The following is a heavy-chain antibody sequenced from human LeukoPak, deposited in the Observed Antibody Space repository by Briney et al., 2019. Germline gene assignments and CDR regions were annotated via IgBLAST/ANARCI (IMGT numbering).Heavy chain of an antibody. D-gene: IGHD5-18*01. CDR2: IYYSGST. CDR1: GGSISSSNYY. CDR3: ARDLVDTVMSHLVLFDY. V-gene: IGHV4-39*02. Sequence: SETLSLTCTVSGGSISSSNYYWGWIRQPPGKGLEWIGSIYYSGSTYYNPSLKSRGTISLDTSKNQFSLKLRSVTAADTAVYYCARDLVDTVMSHLVLFDYWGQGTLVTVSS. J-gene: IGHJ4*02.